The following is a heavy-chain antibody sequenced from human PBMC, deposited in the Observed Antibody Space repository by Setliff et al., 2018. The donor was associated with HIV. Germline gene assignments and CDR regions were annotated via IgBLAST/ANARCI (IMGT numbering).Heavy chain of an antibody. CDR1: GFTFTNHW. J-gene: IGHJ4*02. CDR3: AASFNDKSDYYSVFVY. D-gene: IGHD3-22*01. CDR2: INPGDSDT. V-gene: IGHV5-51*01. Sequence: GESLKISCQASGFTFTNHWIAWVRQTPGKGLEWMGIINPGDSDTRYRPSFQGQVTISVDRSINTAYLQWTGLKASDSATYYCAASFNDKSDYYSVFVYWGQGTLVTVSS.